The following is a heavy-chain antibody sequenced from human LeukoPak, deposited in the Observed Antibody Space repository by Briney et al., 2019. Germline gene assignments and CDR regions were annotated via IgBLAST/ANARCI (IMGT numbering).Heavy chain of an antibody. V-gene: IGHV3-30*04. D-gene: IGHD6-13*01. CDR3: ARDSRSSSLK. CDR2: ISYDGSNK. J-gene: IGHJ4*02. CDR1: GFTFSSYA. Sequence: PGRSLRLSCAASGFTFSSYAMHWVRQAPGKGPEWVAVISYDGSNKYYADSVKGRFTISRDNSKNTLYLQMNSLRAEDTAVYYCARDSRSSSLKWGQGTLVTVSS.